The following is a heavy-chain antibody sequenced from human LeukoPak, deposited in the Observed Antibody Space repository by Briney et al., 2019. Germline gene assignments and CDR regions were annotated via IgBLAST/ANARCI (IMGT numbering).Heavy chain of an antibody. V-gene: IGHV4-39*01. CDR3: ARGPRYYDILTGTRTGQNWGRPHTTPLDY. CDR1: GGSISSSSYY. CDR2: IYYSGGT. J-gene: IGHJ4*02. Sequence: SETLSLTCTVSGGSISSSSYYWGGIRQPPGKGREWVGGIYYSGGTYYNPSLKSQVTISVDTSKNQFSLTLSSVTAADTAVYYCARGPRYYDILTGTRTGQNWGRPHTTPLDYWGQGILVTVSS. D-gene: IGHD3-9*01.